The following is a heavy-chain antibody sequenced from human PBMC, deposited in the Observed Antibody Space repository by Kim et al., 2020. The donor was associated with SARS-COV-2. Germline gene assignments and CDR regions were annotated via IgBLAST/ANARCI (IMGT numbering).Heavy chain of an antibody. D-gene: IGHD2-2*01. V-gene: IGHV1-2*06. J-gene: IGHJ4*02. CDR1: GYTFTGYY. CDR2: INPNSGGT. CDR3: AREDDIVVVPAASDY. Sequence: ASVKVSCKASGYTFTGYYMHWVRQAPGQGLEWMGRINPNSGGTNYAQKFQGRVTMTRDTSISTAYMELSRLRSDDTAVYYCAREDDIVVVPAASDYWGQGTLVTVSS.